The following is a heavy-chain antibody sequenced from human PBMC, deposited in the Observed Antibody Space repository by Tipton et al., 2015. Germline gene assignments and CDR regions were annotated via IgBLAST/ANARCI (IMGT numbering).Heavy chain of an antibody. Sequence: GSLRLSCAATGITLRSYAMSWVRQAPGKGLEWVAAISATGRSTFYADSVEGRFTISRDNSNNTLHLQMNSLRAEDTAVYYCGNDDYSKPYFPFYATDVCCQGPTVTVSS. D-gene: IGHD4-11*01. J-gene: IGHJ6*02. V-gene: IGHV3-23*01. CDR3: GNDDYSKPYFPFYATDV. CDR1: GITLRSYA. CDR2: ISATGRST.